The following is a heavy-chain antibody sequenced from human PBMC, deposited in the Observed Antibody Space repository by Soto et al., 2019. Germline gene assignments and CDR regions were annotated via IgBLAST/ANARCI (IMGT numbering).Heavy chain of an antibody. CDR2: ISYDGSNK. J-gene: IGHJ6*02. D-gene: IGHD6-19*01. CDR3: AKDQNRGWYERLRRYYHYGMDV. CDR1: GFTSSSYG. Sequence: PGGSLRLSCAASGFTSSSYGMHWVRQAPGKGLEWVAVISYDGSNKYYADSVKGRFTISRDNSKNTLYLQMNSLRAEDTAVYYCAKDQNRGWYERLRRYYHYGMDVWGQGTTVTVSS. V-gene: IGHV3-30*18.